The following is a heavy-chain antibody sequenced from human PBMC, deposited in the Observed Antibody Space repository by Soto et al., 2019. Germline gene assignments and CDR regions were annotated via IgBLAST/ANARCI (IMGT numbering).Heavy chain of an antibody. V-gene: IGHV3-23*01. CDR2: ISGSGGST. D-gene: IGHD3-10*01. CDR1: GFTFSSYA. CDR3: AKVRSRSSYYGSGSSSPFDY. Sequence: GGSLRLSCAASGFTFSSYAMSWVRQAPGKGLEWVSAISGSGGSTYYADSVKGRFTISRDNSKNTLYLQMNSLRAEDTAVYYCAKVRSRSSYYGSGSSSPFDYWGQGTLVTVSS. J-gene: IGHJ4*02.